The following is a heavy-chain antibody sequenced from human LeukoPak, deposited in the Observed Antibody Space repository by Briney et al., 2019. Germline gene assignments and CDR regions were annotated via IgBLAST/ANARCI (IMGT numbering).Heavy chain of an antibody. CDR3: ARGQPYYYDSRGYSVPHD. J-gene: IGHJ4*02. CDR1: GFTVSSVY. Sequence: GGALRLSCAASGFTVSSVYMSCVRQAPGEGLEWGSLIYSAGTTYYADSVKGRFIISRDNSKNTLYLQMNSLRAEDTAVYYCARGQPYYYDSRGYSVPHDWGQGTLVTVSS. CDR2: IYSAGTT. V-gene: IGHV3-53*01. D-gene: IGHD3-22*01.